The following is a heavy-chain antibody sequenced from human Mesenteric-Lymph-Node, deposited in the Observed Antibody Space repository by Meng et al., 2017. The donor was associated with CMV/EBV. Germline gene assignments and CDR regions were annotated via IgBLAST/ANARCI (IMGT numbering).Heavy chain of an antibody. V-gene: IGHV4-61*08. J-gene: IGHJ4*02. Sequence: QVPLQESGPGRVNPSETLSLTCIVSGVSVTSGAYHWSWIRQSPGKGLEWIGYIYGTGITIYNPSLKSRVTILLETSKNQFSLKLNSVTTADTAVYYCAKSRSSTPGIVDDWGQGTLVTVSS. CDR2: IYGTGIT. CDR1: GVSVTSGAYH. CDR3: AKSRSSTPGIVDD. D-gene: IGHD2/OR15-2a*01.